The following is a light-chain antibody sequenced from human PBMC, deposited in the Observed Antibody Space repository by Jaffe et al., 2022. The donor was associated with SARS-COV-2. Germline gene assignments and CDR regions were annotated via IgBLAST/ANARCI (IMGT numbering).Light chain of an antibody. V-gene: IGKV1-39*01. Sequence: DIQMTQSPSSLSASVGDRATISCRASQSISPYLSWFQHKPGQAPKLLIYGTSSLQSGVPSRFSGGGSGADFTLTISSLQPEDFATYYCQQSYSTPYSFGQGTRLQIK. CDR2: GTS. J-gene: IGKJ2*03. CDR3: QQSYSTPYS. CDR1: QSISPY.